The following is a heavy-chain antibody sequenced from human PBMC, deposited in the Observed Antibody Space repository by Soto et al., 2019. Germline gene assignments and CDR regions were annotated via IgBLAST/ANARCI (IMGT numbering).Heavy chain of an antibody. D-gene: IGHD6-19*01. Sequence: QVQLQQWGAGLLKPSETLSLTCAVYGGSFSGYYWSWIRQPPGKGLEWIGEINHSGSTNYNPSLKSRVTISVDTSKNQFSLKLSSVTAADTAVYYCARGKKNPLYSSGGGWFDPWGQGTLVTVSS. CDR1: GGSFSGYY. V-gene: IGHV4-34*01. CDR2: INHSGST. CDR3: ARGKKNPLYSSGGGWFDP. J-gene: IGHJ5*02.